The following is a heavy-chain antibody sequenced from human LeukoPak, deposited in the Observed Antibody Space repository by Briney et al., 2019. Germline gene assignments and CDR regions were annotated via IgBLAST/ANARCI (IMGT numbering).Heavy chain of an antibody. J-gene: IGHJ4*02. CDR2: IYYSGST. V-gene: IGHV4-59*01. D-gene: IGHD4-17*01. Sequence: SETLSLTCTVSGGSISSYYWSWIRQPPGKGLEWIGYIYYSGSTNYNPSLKSRVTISVDTSKNQFSLKLSSVTAADTAVYYCARDPEDYGDYVSLFDYWGQGTLVTVSS. CDR3: ARDPEDYGDYVSLFDY. CDR1: GGSISSYY.